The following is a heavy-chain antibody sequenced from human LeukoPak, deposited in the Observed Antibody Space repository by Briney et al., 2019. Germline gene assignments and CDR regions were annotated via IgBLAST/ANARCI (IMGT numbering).Heavy chain of an antibody. CDR3: ARASTMVRGVKGSDYYYYYMDV. CDR1: GYTFTDYY. Sequence: ASVKVSCKASGYTFTDYYMHWVRQAPGQGLEWMGWINPNNGDTHYAQKFQGRVTMTRDTSISTAYMELSRLKSDDTAVYYCARASTMVRGVKGSDYYYYYMDVWGKGTTVTISS. D-gene: IGHD3-10*01. CDR2: INPNNGDT. V-gene: IGHV1-2*02. J-gene: IGHJ6*03.